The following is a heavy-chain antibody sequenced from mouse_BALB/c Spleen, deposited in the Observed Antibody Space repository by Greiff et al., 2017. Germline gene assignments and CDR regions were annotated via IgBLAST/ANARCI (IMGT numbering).Heavy chain of an antibody. J-gene: IGHJ3*01. V-gene: IGHV5-6-5*01. CDR3: ASFYH. D-gene: IGHD2-1*01. CDR2: ISSAGST. Sequence: EVQGVESGGGLVKPGGSLKLSCAASGFTFSSYAMSWVRQTPEKRLEWVASISSAGSTYYPDSVKGRFTISRDNAKNTLYLQMSSLKSEDTAMYYCASFYHWGQGTLVTVSA. CDR1: GFTFSSYA.